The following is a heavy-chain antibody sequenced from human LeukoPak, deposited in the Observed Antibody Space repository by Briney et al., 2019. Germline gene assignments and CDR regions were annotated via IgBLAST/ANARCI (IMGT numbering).Heavy chain of an antibody. D-gene: IGHD2-2*01. CDR2: IRSKDYGGTA. V-gene: IGHV3-49*04. CDR3: TRAGKRDIFVVPAANVF. Sequence: AGGSLTLSCTASGFTFGDYAMNWVRQAPGKGLEWVGVIRSKDYGGTADYAASVKGRFSVSRDDSKSIAYLQMSSLKTEDTAVYYCTRAGKRDIFVVPAANVFWGQGTLVTVSS. CDR1: GFTFGDYA. J-gene: IGHJ4*02.